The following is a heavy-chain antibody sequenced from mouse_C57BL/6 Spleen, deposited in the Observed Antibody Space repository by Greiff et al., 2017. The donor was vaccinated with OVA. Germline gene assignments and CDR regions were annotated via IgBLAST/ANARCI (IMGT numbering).Heavy chain of an antibody. CDR1: GYTFTSYW. CDR2: IHPNSGST. V-gene: IGHV1-64*01. Sequence: QVQLQQPGAELVKPGASVKLSCKASGYTFTSYWMHWVKQRPGQGLEWIGMIHPNSGSTNYNEKFKSKATLTVDESSSTAYMQLSSLTSEDSAVYYCARTYDGYYPHFDYWGQGTTLTVSS. J-gene: IGHJ2*01. D-gene: IGHD2-3*01. CDR3: ARTYDGYYPHFDY.